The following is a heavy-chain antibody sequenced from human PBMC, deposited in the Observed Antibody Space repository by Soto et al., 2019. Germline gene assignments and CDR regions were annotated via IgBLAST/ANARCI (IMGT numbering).Heavy chain of an antibody. V-gene: IGHV3-30*18. CDR3: AKETHSSGYGSYFDF. CDR2: ISKDGGTK. J-gene: IGHJ4*02. D-gene: IGHD3-22*01. CDR1: GVTFSSYG. Sequence: GVSLSLSCAAAGVTFSSYGMHWVRQAPGKGLEWVAVISKDGGTKYDADSVKGRFTISRDNSKNTLYLQMNSLRAEDTAVYYCAKETHSSGYGSYFDFWGKGTLVTVSS.